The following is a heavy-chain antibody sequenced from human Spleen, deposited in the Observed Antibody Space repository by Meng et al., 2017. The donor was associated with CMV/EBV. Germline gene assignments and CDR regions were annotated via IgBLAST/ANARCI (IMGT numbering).Heavy chain of an antibody. CDR1: GYTFTDYW. CDR3: ARQYCSSTSCYFIDY. CDR2: IYPGDSDT. D-gene: IGHD2-2*01. V-gene: IGHV5-51*01. J-gene: IGHJ4*02. Sequence: GESLKISCRGSGYTFTDYWIVWVRQMPGKGLEWMGIIYPGDSDTRYSPSFQGQVTISADKSISTAYLQWSSLKASDTAMYYCARQYCSSTSCYFIDYWGQGTLVTVSS.